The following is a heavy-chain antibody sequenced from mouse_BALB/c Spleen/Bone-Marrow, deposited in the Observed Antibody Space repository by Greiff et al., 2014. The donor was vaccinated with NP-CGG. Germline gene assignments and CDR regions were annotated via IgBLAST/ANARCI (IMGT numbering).Heavy chain of an antibody. V-gene: IGHV1-54*01. J-gene: IGHJ3*01. CDR2: INPGSGGT. CDR3: AREIITSFAY. CDR1: GYAFTNYL. D-gene: IGHD1-1*01. Sequence: VKLMESGAELVRPGTSVKVSCKASGYAFTNYLIEWVKQRPGQGLEWIGVINPGSGGTNYNEEFKGKATLTADKSSSTAYMQLSSLTSDDSAVYFCAREIITSFAYWGQGTLVTVSA.